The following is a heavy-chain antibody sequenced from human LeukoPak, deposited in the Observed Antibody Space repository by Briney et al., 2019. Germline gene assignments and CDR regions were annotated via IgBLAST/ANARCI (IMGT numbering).Heavy chain of an antibody. J-gene: IGHJ4*02. D-gene: IGHD2-2*01. Sequence: PSETLSLTCTVSGGSISSGDYYWSWIRQPPGKGLEWIGYIYYSGSTYYNPSLKSRVTISVDTSKNQFSLKLSSVTAADTAVYYCAKKAADVRNWYQLPTSHIRTPVKSGYFDYWGQGTLVTVSS. V-gene: IGHV4-30-4*01. CDR1: GGSISSGDYY. CDR2: IYYSGST. CDR3: AKKAADVRNWYQLPTSHIRTPVKSGYFDY.